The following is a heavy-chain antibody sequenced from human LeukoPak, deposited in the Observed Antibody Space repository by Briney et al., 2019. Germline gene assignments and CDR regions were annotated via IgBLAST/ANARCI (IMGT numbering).Heavy chain of an antibody. CDR3: ARRVDTAMVQVFDP. D-gene: IGHD5-18*01. CDR2: ISYDGSNK. CDR1: GFAFSSYA. J-gene: IGHJ5*02. Sequence: GGSLRLSCAASGFAFSSYAMHWVRQAPGKGLEWVAVISYDGSNKYYADSVKGRFTISRDNSKNTLYLQMNSLRAEDTAVYYCARRVDTAMVQVFDPWGQGTLVTVSS. V-gene: IGHV3-30*04.